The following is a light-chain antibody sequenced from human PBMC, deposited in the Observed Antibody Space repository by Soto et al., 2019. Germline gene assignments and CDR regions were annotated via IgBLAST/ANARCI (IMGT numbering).Light chain of an antibody. CDR2: KAS. CDR1: QSIDVW. J-gene: IGKJ1*01. V-gene: IGKV1-5*03. CDR3: QQYNVYWT. Sequence: DIHMAQSPSTLSASVGDRVTITCRASQSIDVWLAWYQQKAGKAPKLLIYKASTLESEVPSRFSGSGSGTEFTLTISSLQPDDFATYYCQQYNVYWTFGQGTKVEIK.